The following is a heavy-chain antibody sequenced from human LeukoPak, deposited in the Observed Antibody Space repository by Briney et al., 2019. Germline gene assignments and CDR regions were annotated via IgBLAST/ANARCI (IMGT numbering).Heavy chain of an antibody. J-gene: IGHJ6*03. D-gene: IGHD1-26*01. CDR3: ARSGWELTGTYYYYYMDV. CDR1: GFTFSSYG. Sequence: GGSLRLSCAASGFTFSSYGMSWVRQAPGKGLQWVSAISGDGKDREYPDSVKGRFTISRDNSKNTLYLQMDSLRAEDTAVYYCARSGWELTGTYYYYYMDVWGKGTTVTVSS. CDR2: ISGDGKDR. V-gene: IGHV3-23*01.